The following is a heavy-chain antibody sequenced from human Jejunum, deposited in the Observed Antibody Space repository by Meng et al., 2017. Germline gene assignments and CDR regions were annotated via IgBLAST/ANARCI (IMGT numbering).Heavy chain of an antibody. V-gene: IGHV4-61*02. CDR3: VRSSGTYYSWWFDP. J-gene: IGHJ5*02. D-gene: IGHD3-10*01. CDR2: ISASGTT. Sequence: QVQVQESGPGLIRPSQTLSLTCTVSGDSLTSGPYYWSWIRQPAGEGLEWLGRISASGTTNYNISLNNRATISLDTSSNQFSLKLSSVTAADTAVYYCVRSSGTYYSWWFDPWGQGTLVTVSS. CDR1: GDSLTSGPYY.